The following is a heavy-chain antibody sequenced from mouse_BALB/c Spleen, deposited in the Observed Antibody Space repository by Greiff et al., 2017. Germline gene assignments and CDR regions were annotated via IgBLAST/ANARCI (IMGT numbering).Heavy chain of an antibody. V-gene: IGHV5-6-3*01. CDR1: GFTFSSYG. CDR3: ASLPNWDYFDY. Sequence: EVQRVESGGGLVQPGGSLKLSCAASGFTFSSYGMSWVRQTPDKRLELVATINSNGGSTYYPDSVKGRFTISRDNAKNTLYLQMSSLKSEDTAMYYCASLPNWDYFDYWGQGTTLTVSS. J-gene: IGHJ2*01. CDR2: INSNGGST. D-gene: IGHD4-1*01.